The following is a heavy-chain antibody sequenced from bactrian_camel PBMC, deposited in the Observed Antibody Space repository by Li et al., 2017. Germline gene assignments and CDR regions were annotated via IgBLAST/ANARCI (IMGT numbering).Heavy chain of an antibody. CDR2: VYRVGGSA. D-gene: IGHD1*01. J-gene: IGHJ6*01. Sequence: VQLVESGGGLVQPGGSLRLSCVVTGYTANFYCMGWFRQAVGQEREAVAAVYRVGGSAFYADSVKGRFTFSQDNAQKTLYLQMDSLKPEDTAMYYCAIGLHLEIMGSWADADFEYWGQGTQVTVSS. CDR1: GYTANFYC. V-gene: IGHV3S31*01. CDR3: AIGLHLEIMGSWADADFEY.